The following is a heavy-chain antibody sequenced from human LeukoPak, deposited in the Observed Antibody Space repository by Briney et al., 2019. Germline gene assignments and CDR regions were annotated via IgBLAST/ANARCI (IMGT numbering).Heavy chain of an antibody. D-gene: IGHD1-26*01. CDR2: ISSSGSTI. J-gene: IGHJ4*02. Sequence: PGGSLRLSCAASGFTFSDYYMSWIRQAPGKGLEWVSHISSSGSTIYYADSVKGRFTISRDNAKNSLYLQMNSLRAEGTAVYYCARDQEGATNLDYWGQGTLVTVSS. CDR1: GFTFSDYY. CDR3: ARDQEGATNLDY. V-gene: IGHV3-11*01.